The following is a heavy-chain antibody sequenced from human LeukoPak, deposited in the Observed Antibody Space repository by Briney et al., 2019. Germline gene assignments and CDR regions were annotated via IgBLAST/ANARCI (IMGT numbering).Heavy chain of an antibody. CDR3: AKDPRPLRGYSYGLYFDY. CDR1: GFTFSSYA. CDR2: ISYDGSNK. J-gene: IGHJ4*02. Sequence: GGSLRLSCAASGFTFSSYAMHWVRQAPGKGLEWVAVISYDGSNKYYADSVKGRFTISRDNSKNTLYLQMNSLRAEDTAVYYCAKDPRPLRGYSYGLYFDYWGQGTLVTVSS. V-gene: IGHV3-30*04. D-gene: IGHD5-18*01.